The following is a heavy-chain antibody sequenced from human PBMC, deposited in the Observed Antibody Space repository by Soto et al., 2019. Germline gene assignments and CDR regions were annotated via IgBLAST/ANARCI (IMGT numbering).Heavy chain of an antibody. CDR1: GGTFSTSS. D-gene: IGHD4-17*01. Sequence: QVQLVQSGAEVKKPGSSVKVSCKASGGTFSTSSINWLRQAPGQRPEWMGNILPIFGTADYAQKFQDRVTXPXXXSXYTAYMELRSLFSEDTAVYYCAGGHEYGGNSDAFDIWGQGTVVTVSS. CDR3: AGGHEYGGNSDAFDI. V-gene: IGHV1-69*15. CDR2: ILPIFGTA. J-gene: IGHJ3*02.